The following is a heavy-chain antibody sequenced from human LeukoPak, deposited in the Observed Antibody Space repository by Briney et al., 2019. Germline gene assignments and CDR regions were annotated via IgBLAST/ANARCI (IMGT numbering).Heavy chain of an antibody. V-gene: IGHV3-21*01. Sequence: GGSLRLSCAASGFTFSSYSMNWVRQAPGKGPEWVSSISSSSSYIYYADSVKGRFTISRDNAKNSLYLQMNSLRAEDTAVYYCAKGEAARPRNAFDIWGQGTMVTVSS. CDR1: GFTFSSYS. D-gene: IGHD6-6*01. J-gene: IGHJ3*02. CDR2: ISSSSSYI. CDR3: AKGEAARPRNAFDI.